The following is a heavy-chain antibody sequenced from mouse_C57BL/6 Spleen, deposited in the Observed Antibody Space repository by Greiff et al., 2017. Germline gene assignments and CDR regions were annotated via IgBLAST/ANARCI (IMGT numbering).Heavy chain of an antibody. D-gene: IGHD2-13*01. Sequence: VQLQQSGAELVRPGASVKLSCTASGFNIKDDYMHWVKQRPEQGLEWIGWIDPENGDTEYASQFQGKATITADTSSNTAYLQLSSLTSEDTAVYYCTTTRDYWGQGTTLTVSS. CDR2: IDPENGDT. J-gene: IGHJ2*01. CDR3: TTTRDY. V-gene: IGHV14-4*01. CDR1: GFNIKDDY.